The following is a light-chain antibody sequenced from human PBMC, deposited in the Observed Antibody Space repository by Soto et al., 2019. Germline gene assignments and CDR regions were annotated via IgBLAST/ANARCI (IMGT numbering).Light chain of an antibody. CDR3: AAWDDSLSEGV. CDR2: RNN. Sequence: LAQPTAGSGTPGRRAAISCSGSSSNIGRNYVSWYQQLPGTAPKLLIYRNNQRPSGVPDRISGSKSGTSASLAISGLRSEDEADYYCAAWDDSLSEGVFGTGTKVTAL. CDR1: SSNIGRNY. J-gene: IGLJ1*01. V-gene: IGLV1-47*01.